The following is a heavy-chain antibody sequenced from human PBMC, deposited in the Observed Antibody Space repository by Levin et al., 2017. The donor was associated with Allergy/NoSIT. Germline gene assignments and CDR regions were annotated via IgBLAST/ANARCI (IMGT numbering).Heavy chain of an antibody. CDR1: GFTFSGYT. J-gene: IGHJ5*02. V-gene: IGHV3-64D*06. Sequence: GGSLRLACSASGFTFSGYTMQWVRQAPGKELESVSAISNHGGRTYYTDSVKGRFTISRDNSKNTLYLQMSSLRTEDTALYYCVKNGDFGELGSWGQGTLVTVSS. CDR3: VKNGDFGELGS. D-gene: IGHD4-17*01. CDR2: ISNHGGRT.